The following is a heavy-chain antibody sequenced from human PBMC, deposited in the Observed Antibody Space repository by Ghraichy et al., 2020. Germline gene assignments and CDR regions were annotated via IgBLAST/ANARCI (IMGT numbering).Heavy chain of an antibody. CDR2: INHSGST. Sequence: SETLSLTCAVYGGSFSGYYWSWIRQPPGKGLEWIGEINHSGSTNYNPSLKSRVTISVDTSKNQFSLKLSSVTAADTAVYYCARENIVVVPAAIWDWFDPWGQGTLVTVSS. D-gene: IGHD2-2*02. CDR3: ARENIVVVPAAIWDWFDP. V-gene: IGHV4-34*01. CDR1: GGSFSGYY. J-gene: IGHJ5*02.